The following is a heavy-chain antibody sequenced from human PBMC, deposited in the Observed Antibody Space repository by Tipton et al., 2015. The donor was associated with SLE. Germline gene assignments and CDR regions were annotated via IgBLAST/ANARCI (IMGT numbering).Heavy chain of an antibody. Sequence: SLRLSCAASGFTFSSYAMSWVRQAPGKGLEWASAISGSGGSTYYADSVKGRFTISRDNSKNTLYLQMNSLRAEDTVVYYCAREKWDAFDIWGQGTMVTVSS. D-gene: IGHD2-8*01. CDR3: AREKWDAFDI. CDR1: GFTFSSYA. V-gene: IGHV3-23*01. J-gene: IGHJ3*02. CDR2: ISGSGGST.